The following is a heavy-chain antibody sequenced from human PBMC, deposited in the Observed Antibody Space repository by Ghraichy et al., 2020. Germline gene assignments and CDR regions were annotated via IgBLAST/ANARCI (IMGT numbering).Heavy chain of an antibody. D-gene: IGHD3-22*01. V-gene: IGHV3-21*01. CDR1: GFTFSSYS. CDR3: ARGHDSSGYYGY. Sequence: GSLRLSCAASGFTFSSYSMNWVRQAPGKGLEWVSSISSSSSYIYYADSVKGRFTISRDNAKNSLYLQMNSLRAEDTAVYYCARGHDSSGYYGYWGQGTLVTVSS. J-gene: IGHJ4*02. CDR2: ISSSSSYI.